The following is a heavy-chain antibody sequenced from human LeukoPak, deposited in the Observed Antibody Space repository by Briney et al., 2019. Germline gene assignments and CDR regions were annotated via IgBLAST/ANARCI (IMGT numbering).Heavy chain of an antibody. V-gene: IGHV1-45*02. J-gene: IGHJ6*02. CDR1: GYTFTYRY. CDR3: AREGPWGQGGYNEGMEYYYYYYGMDV. D-gene: IGHD5-24*01. Sequence: ASVKVSCKASGYTFTYRYLHWVRQAPGQALEWMGWITPFNGNTNYAQKFQDRVTITRDRSMSTAYMELSSLRSEDTAVYYCAREGPWGQGGYNEGMEYYYYYYGMDVWGQGTTVTVSS. CDR2: ITPFNGNT.